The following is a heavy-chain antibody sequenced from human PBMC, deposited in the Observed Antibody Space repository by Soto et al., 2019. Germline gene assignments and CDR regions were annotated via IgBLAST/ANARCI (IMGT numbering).Heavy chain of an antibody. CDR3: ARDHRYYFDY. J-gene: IGHJ4*02. CDR2: IYYSGST. V-gene: IGHV4-31*03. CDR1: GGSISSGGYY. Sequence: SETLSLTCTVSGGSISSGGYYWSWIRQHPGKGLEWIGYIYYSGSTYYNPSLKSRVTISVDTSKNQFSLKLSSVTAADTAVYYCARDHRYYFDYWGQGTLVTVSS.